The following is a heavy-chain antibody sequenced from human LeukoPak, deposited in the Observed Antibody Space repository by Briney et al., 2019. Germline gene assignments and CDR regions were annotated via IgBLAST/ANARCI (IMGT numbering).Heavy chain of an antibody. CDR2: IKKDGSEK. Sequence: GGSLRLSCAASGFTFSSHWMSWVRQAPGKELEWVANIKKDGSEKYYVDSVKGRFTISRDNAKTSLYLQMNSLRAEDTAVYYCARDLSGVTGYTYGRGIDYWGQGTLVTVSS. J-gene: IGHJ4*02. V-gene: IGHV3-7*01. D-gene: IGHD5-18*01. CDR3: ARDLSGVTGYTYGRGIDY. CDR1: GFTFSSHW.